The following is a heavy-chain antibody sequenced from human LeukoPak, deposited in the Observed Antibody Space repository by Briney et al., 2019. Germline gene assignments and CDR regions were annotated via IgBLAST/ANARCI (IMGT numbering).Heavy chain of an antibody. CDR3: VRDIRDCSTCDPRFDP. CDR2: IHSDAIST. CDR1: GFTFSDYW. V-gene: IGHV3-74*01. Sequence: GGSLRLSCAASGFTFSDYWMHWVRQAPGKGLGWVSRIHSDAISTTYADSVKGRFTISRDNGKSTLFLQMNSLGADGMGVYYCVRDIRDCSTCDPRFDPWGQGTLVTVHS. J-gene: IGHJ5*02. D-gene: IGHD2-2*01.